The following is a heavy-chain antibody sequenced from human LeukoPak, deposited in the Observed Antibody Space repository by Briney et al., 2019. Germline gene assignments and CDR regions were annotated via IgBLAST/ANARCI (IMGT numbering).Heavy chain of an antibody. J-gene: IGHJ4*02. CDR3: ARDHALGVVVPAAMQIDY. CDR1: GYTFTSYG. V-gene: IGHV1-18*01. CDR2: ISAYNGNT. D-gene: IGHD2-2*01. Sequence: ASVKVSCEASGYTFTSYGISWMRQAPGQGLEWMGWISAYNGNTSYAQKLQGRVTMTTDTSTSTAYMVLRSLRSDDTAVYYCARDHALGVVVPAAMQIDYWGQGTLVTVSS.